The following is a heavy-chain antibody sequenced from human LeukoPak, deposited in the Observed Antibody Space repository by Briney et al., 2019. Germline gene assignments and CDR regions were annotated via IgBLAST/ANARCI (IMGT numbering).Heavy chain of an antibody. J-gene: IGHJ2*01. V-gene: IGHV4-59*01. Sequence: SETLSLTCTVSGGSISSYFWNWVRQPPGKGLEWIGYISYSGSTSYNSSFNSRVTISLDTSKKQVSLKLSFVTAADTAVYFCARGAGSGGYYGSSHWHLDLWGRGTLVTVSS. CDR1: GGSISSYF. CDR2: ISYSGST. CDR3: ARGAGSGGYYGSSHWHLDL. D-gene: IGHD3-22*01.